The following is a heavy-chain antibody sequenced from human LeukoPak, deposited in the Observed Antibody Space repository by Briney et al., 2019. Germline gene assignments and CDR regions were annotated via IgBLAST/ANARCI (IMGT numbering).Heavy chain of an antibody. CDR3: ARGLSRNTVTTFYY. D-gene: IGHD4-17*01. CDR1: GGSISSSNW. V-gene: IGHV4-4*02. Sequence: SGTLSLTCAVSGGSISSSNWWSWVRQPPGKGLEWIGEINHSGSTNYNPSLKSRVTISVDTSKNQFSLKLSSVTAADTAVYYCARGLSRNTVTTFYYWGQGTLVTVSS. J-gene: IGHJ4*02. CDR2: INHSGST.